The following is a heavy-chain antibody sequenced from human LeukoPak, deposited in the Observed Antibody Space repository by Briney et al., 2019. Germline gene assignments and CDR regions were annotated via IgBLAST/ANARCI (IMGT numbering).Heavy chain of an antibody. CDR1: GFTFTSCA. J-gene: IGHJ4*02. Sequence: GGSLRLSCTASGFTFTSCAMNWVCQAPGKGLEWVSAISGSGSSTEYADSVEGRFTVSRDNSKNTLYLQMDSLSAEDTAVYYCAKDLMDSSAWFFDFWGQGTLVTVSS. CDR2: ISGSGSST. V-gene: IGHV3-23*01. D-gene: IGHD6-19*01. CDR3: AKDLMDSSAWFFDF.